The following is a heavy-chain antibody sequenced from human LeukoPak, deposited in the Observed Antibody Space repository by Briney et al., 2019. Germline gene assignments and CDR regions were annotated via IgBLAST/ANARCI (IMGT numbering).Heavy chain of an antibody. CDR1: GFTFSGSA. D-gene: IGHD2-15*01. V-gene: IGHV3-73*01. CDR3: SIVVVVVPV. Sequence: GGSLRLSCAASGFTFSGSAMHWVRQASGKGLEWVGRIRSKANSYATAYAASVKGRFTISRDDSKNTAYLQMNSLKTEDTAIYYCSIVVVVVPVRGQGTLVTVSS. CDR2: IRSKANSYAT. J-gene: IGHJ4*02.